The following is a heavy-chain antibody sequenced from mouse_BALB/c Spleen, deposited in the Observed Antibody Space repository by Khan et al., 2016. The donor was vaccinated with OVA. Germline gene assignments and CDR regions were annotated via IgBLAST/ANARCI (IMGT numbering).Heavy chain of an antibody. CDR2: IWSAGST. Sequence: QVQLKESGPGLVQPSQSLSITCTVSGFSLTNYSVHWVRQSPGKGLEWLGVIWSAGSTDYNAAFISRLTIRKDNSRSQVSFKMNSLQPNDTAIYYCARRGYEYGRGALFAYWGQGTLVTVSA. V-gene: IGHV2-2*02. D-gene: IGHD2-4*01. J-gene: IGHJ3*01. CDR3: ARRGYEYGRGALFAY. CDR1: GFSLTNYS.